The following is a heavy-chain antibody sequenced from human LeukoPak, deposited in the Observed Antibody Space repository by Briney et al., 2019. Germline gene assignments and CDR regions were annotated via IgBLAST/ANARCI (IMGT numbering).Heavy chain of an antibody. CDR1: GFTFSSYA. CDR2: ISGSGGST. Sequence: GGSLRLSCAASGFTFSSYAMSWVRQAPGKGLEWVSAISGSGGSTYYADSVKGRFTISRDNSKNTLYLQMNSLRAEDTAVYYCANSGVAESDSSGPFDYWGQGTLVTVSS. CDR3: ANSGVAESDSSGPFDY. V-gene: IGHV3-23*01. J-gene: IGHJ4*02. D-gene: IGHD3-22*01.